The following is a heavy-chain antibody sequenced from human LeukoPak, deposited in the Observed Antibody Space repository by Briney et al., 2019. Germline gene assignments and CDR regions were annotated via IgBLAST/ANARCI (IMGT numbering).Heavy chain of an antibody. Sequence: SVKVSCKASGGTFSSYAISWVRQAPGQGLEWMGGIIPIFGTANYAQKFQGRVTITADESTSTAYMELSSLGSEDTAVYYCAREYPNLHGVDYWGQGTLVTVSS. D-gene: IGHD1-14*01. J-gene: IGHJ4*02. V-gene: IGHV1-69*13. CDR1: GGTFSSYA. CDR2: IIPIFGTA. CDR3: AREYPNLHGVDY.